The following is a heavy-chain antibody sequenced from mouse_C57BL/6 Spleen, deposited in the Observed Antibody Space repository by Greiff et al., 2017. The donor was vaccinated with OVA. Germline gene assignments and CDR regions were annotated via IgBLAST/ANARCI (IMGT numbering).Heavy chain of an antibody. V-gene: IGHV1-81*01. Sequence: QVQLKESGAELARPGASVKLSCKASGYTFTSYGISWVKQRTGQGLEWIGEIYPRSGNTYYNEKFKGKATLTADKSSSTAYMELRSLTSEDSAVYFCARKGGITTVVDAMDYWGQGTSVTVSS. J-gene: IGHJ4*01. CDR1: GYTFTSYG. CDR2: IYPRSGNT. CDR3: ARKGGITTVVDAMDY. D-gene: IGHD1-1*01.